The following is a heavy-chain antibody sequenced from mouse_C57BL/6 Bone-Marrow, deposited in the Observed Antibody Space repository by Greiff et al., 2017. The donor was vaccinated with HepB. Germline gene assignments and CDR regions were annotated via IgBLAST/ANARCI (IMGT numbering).Heavy chain of an antibody. V-gene: IGHV1-62-2*01. Sequence: VKLQESGAELVKPGASVKLSCKASGYTFTEYTIHWVKQRSGQGLGWIGWFYPGSGSIKYNEQFKDKATLTADKSSSTVYMELSRLTAEDSAVYFCARHEEYDSSPAWCAYWGQGTLVTVSA. D-gene: IGHD1-1*01. CDR1: GYTFTEYT. J-gene: IGHJ3*01. CDR3: ARHEEYDSSPAWCAY. CDR2: FYPGSGSI.